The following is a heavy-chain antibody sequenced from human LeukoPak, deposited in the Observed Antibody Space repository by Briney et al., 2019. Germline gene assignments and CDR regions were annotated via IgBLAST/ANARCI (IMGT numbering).Heavy chain of an antibody. J-gene: IGHJ4*02. CDR3: ARDLGWWYFDY. CDR2: IQTSGIT. V-gene: IGHV4-4*07. CDR1: GGSISNYY. D-gene: IGHD2-8*02. Sequence: PSETLSLTCTVSGGSISNYYWNWIRQPAGKGLEWIGRIQTSGITNYSPSLKSRVTMSVDTSKNQFSLKVTSVTAADTAVYYCARDLGWWYFDYWGQGTLVTVSS.